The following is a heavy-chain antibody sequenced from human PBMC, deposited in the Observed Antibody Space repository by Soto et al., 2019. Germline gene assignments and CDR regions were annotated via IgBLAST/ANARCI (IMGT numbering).Heavy chain of an antibody. J-gene: IGHJ5*02. D-gene: IGHD1-26*01. CDR2: ISAYNGNT. V-gene: IGHV1-18*04. CDR1: GYTFTSYG. Sequence: ASVKVSCKASGYTFTSYGISWVRQAPGQGLEWMGWISAYNGNTNYAQKLRGRVTMTTDTSKNQFSLKLSSVTAADTAVYYCARARSPGVDPWGQGTLVTVSS. CDR3: ARARSPGVDP.